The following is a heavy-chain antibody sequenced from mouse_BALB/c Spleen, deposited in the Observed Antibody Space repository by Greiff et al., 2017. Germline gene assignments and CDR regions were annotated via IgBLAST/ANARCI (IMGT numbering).Heavy chain of an antibody. Sequence: EVNVVESGGGLVQPGGSLKLSCAASGFTFSSYGMSWVRQTPDKRLELVATINSNGGSTYYPDSVKGRFTISRDNAKNTLYLQMSSLKSEDTAMYYCARDHYYGSSYWYFDVWGAGTTVTVSS. D-gene: IGHD1-1*01. V-gene: IGHV5-6-3*01. J-gene: IGHJ1*01. CDR2: INSNGGST. CDR1: GFTFSSYG. CDR3: ARDHYYGSSYWYFDV.